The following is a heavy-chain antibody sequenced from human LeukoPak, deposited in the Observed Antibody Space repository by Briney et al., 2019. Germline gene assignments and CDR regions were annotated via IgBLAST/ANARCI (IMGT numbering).Heavy chain of an antibody. CDR2: ISGSDGST. CDR1: GFTFSSYA. J-gene: IGHJ4*02. Sequence: GGSLRLSCAASGFTFSSYAMSWVRQAPGKGLEWVSAISGSDGSTYYADSVKGRFTISRDNSKNTLYLQMNSLRAEDTAVYYCAKDRTPLGQQPFDYWGQGTLVTVSS. CDR3: AKDRTPLGQQPFDY. D-gene: IGHD6-13*01. V-gene: IGHV3-23*01.